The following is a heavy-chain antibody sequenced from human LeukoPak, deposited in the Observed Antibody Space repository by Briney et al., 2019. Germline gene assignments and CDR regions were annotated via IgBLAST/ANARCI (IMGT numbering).Heavy chain of an antibody. J-gene: IGHJ4*02. CDR3: ASDLFDFWSGYYYYFDY. Sequence: GGSLRLSCAASGFAFNTFTMHWVRQAPGKGLEWVALISSHGSKKYYADSVKGRFTVSRDNSRNTVFLHMDSLRPDDTAVYYFASDLFDFWSGYYYYFDYWGQGTLVTVPS. CDR2: ISSHGSKK. V-gene: IGHV3-30*04. D-gene: IGHD3-3*01. CDR1: GFAFNTFT.